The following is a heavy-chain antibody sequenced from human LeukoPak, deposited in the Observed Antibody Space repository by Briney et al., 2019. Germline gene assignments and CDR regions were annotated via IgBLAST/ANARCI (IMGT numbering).Heavy chain of an antibody. CDR3: SRNGLVDFDY. J-gene: IGHJ4*02. Sequence: AGGSLRLSCTTSGFAFDDFAMSWVRQPAGKGLEWVGFIRRRVYGGAAEYAASVKGRFIISRDDSKGIAYLQMNSLKTEDTAVYYCSRNGLVDFDYWGQGSRVIVSP. V-gene: IGHV3-49*04. CDR2: IRRRVYGGAA. CDR1: GFAFDDFA.